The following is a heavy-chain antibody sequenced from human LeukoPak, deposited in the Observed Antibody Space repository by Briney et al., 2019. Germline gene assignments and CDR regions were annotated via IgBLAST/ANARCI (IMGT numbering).Heavy chain of an antibody. CDR2: ISGSGGST. J-gene: IGHJ4*02. CDR1: GFTFSSYA. V-gene: IGHV3-23*01. D-gene: IGHD6-13*01. Sequence: GGSLRLSCAASGFTFSSYAMSWVRQAPGKGLEWVSAISGSGGSTYYADSVKGRFTISRDIAKNSLFLQMNSLRVEDTAVYYCARLQQLVEDHWGQGTLVTVSS. CDR3: ARLQQLVEDH.